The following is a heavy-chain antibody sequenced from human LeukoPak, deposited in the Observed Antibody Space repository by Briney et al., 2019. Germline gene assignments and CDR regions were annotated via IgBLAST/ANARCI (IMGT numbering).Heavy chain of an antibody. Sequence: GGSLRLSCAASGFTFSSYAMSWVRQAPGKGLEWVSAISGSGGSTYYADSVKGRFTISRDNSKNTLYLQMNSLRAEDTAVYYCAKVARFGIAAAGNLDYWGQGTLVTVSS. J-gene: IGHJ4*02. D-gene: IGHD6-13*01. V-gene: IGHV3-23*01. CDR2: ISGSGGST. CDR1: GFTFSSYA. CDR3: AKVARFGIAAAGNLDY.